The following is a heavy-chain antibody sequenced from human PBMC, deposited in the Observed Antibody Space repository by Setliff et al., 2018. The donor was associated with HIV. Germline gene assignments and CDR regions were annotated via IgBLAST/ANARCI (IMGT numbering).Heavy chain of an antibody. Sequence: SETLSLTCAVSGDSIGTYSWHWLRQPPGKGLEWIGYIYGSGSTGYNPSLTSRVTMSTDTPNNRFALKLTSVTAADTAVYYCARRAVQDGTVTSSNWFESWCQGTLVTVSS. CDR3: ARRAVQDGTVTSSNWFES. J-gene: IGHJ5*01. D-gene: IGHD1-7*01. CDR2: IYGSGST. CDR1: GDSIGTYS. V-gene: IGHV4-4*09.